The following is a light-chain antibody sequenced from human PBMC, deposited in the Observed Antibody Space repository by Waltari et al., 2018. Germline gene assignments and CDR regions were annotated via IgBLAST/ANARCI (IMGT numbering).Light chain of an antibody. V-gene: IGKV3-20*01. CDR3: QQHGTSPVT. CDR1: QSVSSSY. Sequence: DIVLTQSPGTLSLSPGERATLSCRASQSVSSSYLAWYQQKPGQAPRLLIYGASSRATGIPDRISGSGSGTDFTVTLSSLEPEDFAVYYCQQHGTSPVTFGQGTKVEIK. J-gene: IGKJ2*01. CDR2: GAS.